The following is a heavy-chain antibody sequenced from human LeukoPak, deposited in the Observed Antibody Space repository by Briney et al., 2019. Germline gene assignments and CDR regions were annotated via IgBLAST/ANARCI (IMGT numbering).Heavy chain of an antibody. J-gene: IGHJ4*02. CDR2: ITSDGSST. CDR3: ARPTFSFDSSGYFDY. D-gene: IGHD3-22*01. CDR1: GFTFSSYW. Sequence: GGSLRLSCEASGFTFSSYWMHWVRQAPGKGLVCVSRITSDGSSTSYADSVRGRFTISRDNAKNTVYLQMNSLRAEDTAVYYCARPTFSFDSSGYFDYWGQGTLVTVSS. V-gene: IGHV3-74*01.